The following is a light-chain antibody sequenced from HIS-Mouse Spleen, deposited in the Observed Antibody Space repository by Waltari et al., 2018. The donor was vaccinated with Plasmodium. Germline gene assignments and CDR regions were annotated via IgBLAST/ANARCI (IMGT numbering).Light chain of an antibody. J-gene: IGLJ3*02. CDR1: SSDVGGYNY. Sequence: QSALTQPRSVSASPGQSVTISCTGTSSDVGGYNYVSWYQQHPGKAPQLMFYDVSKRPSGVPDRFSGSKSGNTASLTISGLQAEDEADYYCCSYAGSYTPWVFGGGTKLTVL. CDR3: CSYAGSYTPWV. CDR2: DVS. V-gene: IGLV2-11*01.